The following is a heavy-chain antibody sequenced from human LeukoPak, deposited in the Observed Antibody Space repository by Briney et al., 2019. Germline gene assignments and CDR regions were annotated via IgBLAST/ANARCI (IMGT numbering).Heavy chain of an antibody. Sequence: SETLSLTCSVSGGSISSGDYYWTWIRQSPGKGLEWIGFIYNSGSTHYNPSLQSRVTISVDTSKNQFSLKLSSVTAADTAVYYCVRDGRVNMARGRKDLYMDVWGTGTTVTVSS. CDR2: IYNSGST. J-gene: IGHJ6*03. CDR1: GGSISSGDYY. D-gene: IGHD3-10*01. CDR3: VRDGRVNMARGRKDLYMDV. V-gene: IGHV4-30-4*08.